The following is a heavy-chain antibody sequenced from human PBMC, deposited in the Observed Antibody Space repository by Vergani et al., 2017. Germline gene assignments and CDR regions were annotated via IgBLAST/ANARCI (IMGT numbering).Heavy chain of an antibody. CDR3: ARVNTATDGHLYYYYYMDV. CDR2: IYTSGST. J-gene: IGHJ6*03. D-gene: IGHD4-11*01. Sequence: QVQLQESGPGLVKPSETLSLTCTVSGGSISSYYWSWIRQPAGKGLGWIGRIYTSGSTNYNPSLKSRVTMSVDTSKNQFSLKLSSVTAADTAIYFCARVNTATDGHLYYYYYMDVWGQGTAVTVS. V-gene: IGHV4-4*07. CDR1: GGSISSYY.